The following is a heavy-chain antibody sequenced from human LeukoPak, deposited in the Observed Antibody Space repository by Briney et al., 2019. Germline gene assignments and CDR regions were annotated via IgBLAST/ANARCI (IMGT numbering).Heavy chain of an antibody. Sequence: ASVKVAWKASGYTFTSYGISWVRQARGQGLEWMGWISANDGNTDYPQRLQGRVTMTTDTSTSTAYMELRSLRSDDTAVYYCARESHVTREDYWGQGTLVTVSS. CDR3: ARESHVTREDY. J-gene: IGHJ4*02. CDR1: GYTFTSYG. V-gene: IGHV1-18*01. D-gene: IGHD3-10*01. CDR2: ISANDGNT.